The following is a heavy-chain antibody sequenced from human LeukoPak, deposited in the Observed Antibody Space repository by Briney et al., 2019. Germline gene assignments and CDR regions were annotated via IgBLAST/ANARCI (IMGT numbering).Heavy chain of an antibody. V-gene: IGHV3-48*01. Sequence: QPGESLRLSCAASGFTFSSYSMNWVRQAPGKGLDWVSYISSASNTIYYADSVKGRFTISRDNAKNSLYLQMNSLRAEDTAMYYCARDGWFGDYNWFDPWGQGTLVTVSS. D-gene: IGHD3-10*01. CDR3: ARDGWFGDYNWFDP. CDR1: GFTFSSYS. CDR2: ISSASNTI. J-gene: IGHJ5*02.